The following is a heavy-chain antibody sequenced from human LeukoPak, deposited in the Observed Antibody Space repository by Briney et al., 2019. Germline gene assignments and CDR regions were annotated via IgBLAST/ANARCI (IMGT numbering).Heavy chain of an antibody. D-gene: IGHD5-12*01. CDR2: IYTSGST. J-gene: IGHJ4*02. V-gene: IGHV4-4*07. CDR3: ARGGAYSGYDLDY. Sequence: SETLSLTCTASGGTISSYYWSWIRQPAGKGLEWIGRIYTSGSTNYNPSLNNRVTMSVGTSNNQFSLKLSSVTAADTAVYYCARGGAYSGYDLDYWGQGTLVTVSS. CDR1: GGTISSYY.